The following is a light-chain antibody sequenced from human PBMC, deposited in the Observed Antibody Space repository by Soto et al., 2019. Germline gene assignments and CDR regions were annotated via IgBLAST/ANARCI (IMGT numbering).Light chain of an antibody. J-gene: IGKJ2*02. Sequence: EIVMTQSPATLSVSPGERATVSCRASQSVSRYLAWYQQKPGQAPRLLIYGASTRATGIPARFSGSGSGTDLTLTISSPQPEDFAVYYCQQHNNWPRTFGQETKLEIK. CDR2: GAS. CDR1: QSVSRY. V-gene: IGKV3-15*01. CDR3: QQHNNWPRT.